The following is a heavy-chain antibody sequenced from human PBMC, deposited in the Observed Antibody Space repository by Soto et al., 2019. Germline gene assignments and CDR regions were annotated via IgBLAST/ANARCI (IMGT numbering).Heavy chain of an antibody. CDR2: IYATGTT. J-gene: IGHJ5*02. CDR3: VRDGTKTLRDWFDP. Sequence: SETLSLTCTVSGASIRGFYWSWIRKSAGKGLEWIGRIYATGTTDYNPSPKSRVMMSVDTSKKQFSLKLRSVTAPDTAVYYCVRDGTKTLRDWFDPWGQGISVTVSS. V-gene: IGHV4-4*07. D-gene: IGHD1-1*01. CDR1: GASIRGFY.